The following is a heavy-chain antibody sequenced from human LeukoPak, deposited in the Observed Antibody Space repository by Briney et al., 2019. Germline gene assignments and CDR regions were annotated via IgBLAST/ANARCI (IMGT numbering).Heavy chain of an antibody. J-gene: IGHJ5*02. V-gene: IGHV1-2*02. D-gene: IGHD3-3*01. Sequence: GASVKVSCKASGYTFTGYYMHWVRQAPGQGLEWMGWINPNSGGTNYAQKFQGRVTMTRDTSISTAYMELSRLRSDDTAVYYCARDYDFWSGQLSNWFDPWGQGTLVTVSS. CDR1: GYTFTGYY. CDR3: ARDYDFWSGQLSNWFDP. CDR2: INPNSGGT.